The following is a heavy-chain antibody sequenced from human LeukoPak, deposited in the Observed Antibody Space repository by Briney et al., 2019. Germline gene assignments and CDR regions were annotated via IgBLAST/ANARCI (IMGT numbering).Heavy chain of an antibody. V-gene: IGHV3-23*01. CDR3: AKGVYCSSTSCYLVSAFRS. CDR2: ISGSGGST. Sequence: GGSLRLACAASGFTFSSCGMSWVRQAPGKGLEWVTAISGSGGSTYYADSVKGRFTISRDNSKNTLYLQMNSLRAEDTAVYYCAKGVYCSSTSCYLVSAFRSWGQGTLVTVSS. J-gene: IGHJ4*02. CDR1: GFTFSSCG. D-gene: IGHD2-2*01.